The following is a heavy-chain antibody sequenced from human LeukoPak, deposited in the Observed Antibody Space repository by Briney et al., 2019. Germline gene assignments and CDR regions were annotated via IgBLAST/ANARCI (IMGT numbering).Heavy chain of an antibody. CDR3: AKDSSSSGDYFDY. CDR1: GFTFDDYA. CDR2: ISWNSGSV. V-gene: IGHV3-9*03. Sequence: PGGSLRLSCAASGFTFDDYAMHWVRQAPGKGLEWVSGISWNSGSVGYADSVKGRFTISRDNAKNSLYLQMNSLRAEDMALYYCAKDSSSSGDYFDYWGQGTLVTVSS. J-gene: IGHJ4*02. D-gene: IGHD6-6*01.